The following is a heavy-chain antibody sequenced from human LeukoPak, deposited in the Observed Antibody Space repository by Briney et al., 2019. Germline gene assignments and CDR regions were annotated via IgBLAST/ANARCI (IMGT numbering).Heavy chain of an antibody. V-gene: IGHV4-39*07. CDR1: GGSISGSPFH. Sequence: SETLSLTCTVSGGSISGSPFHWGWIRQPPGKGLEWIGEINHSGSTNYNPSLKSRVTISVDTSKNQFSLKLSSVTAADTAVYYCASRAGGNTAGVVWGQGTLVTVSS. CDR2: INHSGST. J-gene: IGHJ4*02. CDR3: ASRAGGNTAGVV. D-gene: IGHD4-23*01.